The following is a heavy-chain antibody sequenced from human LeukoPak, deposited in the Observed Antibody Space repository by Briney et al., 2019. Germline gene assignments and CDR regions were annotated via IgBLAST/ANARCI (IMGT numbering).Heavy chain of an antibody. Sequence: SETLSLTCTVSGGSISSSSYYWGWIRQPPGKGLEWIGEINHSGSTNYNPSLKSRVTISVLTSKNRFSLKLSSVTAADTAVYYCATHTGGDDAFDIWGQGTMVTVSS. CDR3: ATHTGGDDAFDI. CDR1: GGSISSSSYY. V-gene: IGHV4-39*07. D-gene: IGHD4-23*01. CDR2: INHSGST. J-gene: IGHJ3*02.